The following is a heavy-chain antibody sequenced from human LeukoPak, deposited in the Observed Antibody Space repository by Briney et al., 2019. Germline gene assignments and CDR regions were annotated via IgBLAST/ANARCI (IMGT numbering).Heavy chain of an antibody. CDR3: AKDGGYYDSSGSFDY. CDR1: GFTFDDYA. Sequence: GGSLRLSCAASGFTFDDYAMHWVRQAPGKGLEWVSLISGDGGSTYYADSVKGRFTISRDNSKNSLYLQMNSLRTEGTALYYCAKDGGYYDSSGSFDYWGQGTLVTVSS. CDR2: ISGDGGST. J-gene: IGHJ4*02. D-gene: IGHD3-22*01. V-gene: IGHV3-43*02.